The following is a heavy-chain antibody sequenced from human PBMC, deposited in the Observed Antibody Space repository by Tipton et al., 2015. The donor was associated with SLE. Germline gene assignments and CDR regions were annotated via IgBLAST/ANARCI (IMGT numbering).Heavy chain of an antibody. J-gene: IGHJ3*02. Sequence: TLSLTCTVSGDSISDYYWNWIRQSLGKGLEWIAFMYNTVSANYNPSFKSRVTMSPDTSKNQFSLKLTSVTAADTAVYYCARARVNCRSECYPDSFDIWGPGTMVTVSS. V-gene: IGHV4-59*01. CDR3: ARARVNCRSECYPDSFDI. CDR2: MYNTVSA. D-gene: IGHD2-21*01. CDR1: GDSISDYY.